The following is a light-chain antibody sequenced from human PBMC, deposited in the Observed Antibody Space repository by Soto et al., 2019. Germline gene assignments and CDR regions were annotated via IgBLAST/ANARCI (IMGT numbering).Light chain of an antibody. CDR2: GAS. Sequence: EIVMTQSPATLSVSPGERATLSWRASQSVSSNLAWYQQKPVQAPRLLIYGASTRATGIPARFSGSGSGTEFTLTISSLQSQDFAVYYCQQYNNWPPITFGQGTRLEIK. V-gene: IGKV3-15*01. J-gene: IGKJ5*01. CDR1: QSVSSN. CDR3: QQYNNWPPIT.